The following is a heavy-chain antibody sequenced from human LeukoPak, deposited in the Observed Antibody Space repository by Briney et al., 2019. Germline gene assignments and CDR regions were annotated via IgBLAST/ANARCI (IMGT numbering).Heavy chain of an antibody. CDR1: GGSFSGYY. J-gene: IGHJ4*02. V-gene: IGHV4-34*01. CDR3: ARSDFWSGYYTY. Sequence: SETLSLTCAVYGGSFSGYYWSCIRQPPGKGLEWIGEINHSGSTNYNPSLKSRVTISVDTSKNQFSLKLSSVTAADTAVYYCARSDFWSGYYTYWGQGTLVTVSS. CDR2: INHSGST. D-gene: IGHD3-3*01.